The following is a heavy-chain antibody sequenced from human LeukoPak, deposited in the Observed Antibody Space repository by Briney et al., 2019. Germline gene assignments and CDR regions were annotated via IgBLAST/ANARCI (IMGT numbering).Heavy chain of an antibody. CDR3: ARGKHYYDSTGYYPGGDY. Sequence: GGSLRLSCAASGFTFSSYWMSWVRQAPGKGLEWVANIKQDGSEKYYVDSMKGRFTISRDNAKNSLNLQMNSLRAEDTAVYYCARGKHYYDSTGYYPGGDYWGQGTLVTVSS. J-gene: IGHJ4*02. D-gene: IGHD3-22*01. CDR1: GFTFSSYW. CDR2: IKQDGSEK. V-gene: IGHV3-7*01.